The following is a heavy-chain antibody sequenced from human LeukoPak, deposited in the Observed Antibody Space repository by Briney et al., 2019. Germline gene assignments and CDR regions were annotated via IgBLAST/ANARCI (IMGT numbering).Heavy chain of an antibody. CDR3: ARENSRLEGNWFDP. CDR2: ISAGNGNT. D-gene: IGHD2-21*01. V-gene: IGHV1-3*01. CDR1: GYTFTSYA. J-gene: IGHJ5*02. Sequence: ASVKVSCKASGYTFTSYAIHWVRQAPGQRLEWMGWISAGNGNTKYSQNFQGRVTFISNTSATTAFMELSSLRSEDAAVYYCARENSRLEGNWFDPWGQGTLVTVSS.